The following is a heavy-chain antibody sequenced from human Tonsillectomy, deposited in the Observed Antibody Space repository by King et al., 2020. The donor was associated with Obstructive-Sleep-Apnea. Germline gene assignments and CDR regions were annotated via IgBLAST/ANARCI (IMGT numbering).Heavy chain of an antibody. CDR1: GFSLSTSGVG. J-gene: IGHJ3*02. V-gene: IGHV2-5*01. CDR3: AHSPHSSGVFAFDI. D-gene: IGHD6-19*01. Sequence: TLKESGPTVVKPTQTLTLTCTFSGFSLSTSGVGVGWIRQSPGKALEWLALIYWNDDKRYTPSLKSRLSITKDTSKNQVVLTMTNMDPVDTGTYYCAHSPHSSGVFAFDIWGQATMVTVSS. CDR2: IYWNDDK.